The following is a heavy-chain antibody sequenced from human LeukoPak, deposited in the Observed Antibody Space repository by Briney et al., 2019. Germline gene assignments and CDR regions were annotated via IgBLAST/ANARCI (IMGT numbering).Heavy chain of an antibody. V-gene: IGHV3-23*01. CDR1: GFTFSSYA. CDR2: ISGSGGST. J-gene: IGHJ4*02. D-gene: IGHD2-21*01. Sequence: TGGSLRLSCAASGFTFSSYAMSWVRQAPGKGLEWVSAISGSGGSTYYADSVKGRFTISRDNSKNTLSLQMNSLRAEDTAVYYCAKEVHIVVVIAAFDYRGQGTLVTVSS. CDR3: AKEVHIVVVIAAFDY.